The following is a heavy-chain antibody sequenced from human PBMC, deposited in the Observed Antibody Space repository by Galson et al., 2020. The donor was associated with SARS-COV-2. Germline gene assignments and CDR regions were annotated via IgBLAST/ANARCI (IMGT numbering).Heavy chain of an antibody. CDR3: AVALAVAGTGYYYYGMDV. V-gene: IGHV1-24*01. Sequence: VKISCKVSGYTLTELSMHWVRQPPGNGLEWMGGFDHEDGETIYAQKFQGRVTMTEDTSTDTAYMELSSLRSEDTAVYYCAVALAVAGTGYYYYGMDVWGQGTTVTVSS. J-gene: IGHJ6*02. D-gene: IGHD6-19*01. CDR2: FDHEDGET. CDR1: GYTLTELS.